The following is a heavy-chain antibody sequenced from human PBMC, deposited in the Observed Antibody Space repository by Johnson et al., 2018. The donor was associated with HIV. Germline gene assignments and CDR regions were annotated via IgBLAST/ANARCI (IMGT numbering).Heavy chain of an antibody. D-gene: IGHD4-11*01. CDR2: IKQDGSEK. Sequence: VQLVESGGGLVQPGGSLRLSCAASGFTFSTYWMSLVRQAPGKGLEWVANIKQDGSEKYYVDSVKGRFTISRDNSKNTLYLQMNSLRAEDTAVYYCAKDMTRDSRSAFDIWGQGTMVTVSS. CDR1: GFTFSTYW. CDR3: AKDMTRDSRSAFDI. J-gene: IGHJ3*02. V-gene: IGHV3-7*01.